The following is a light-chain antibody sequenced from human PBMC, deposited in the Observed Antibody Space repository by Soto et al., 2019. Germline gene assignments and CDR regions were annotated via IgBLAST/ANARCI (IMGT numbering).Light chain of an antibody. V-gene: IGLV1-47*01. CDR3: AAWDDSLSGVV. CDR1: SSNVGSNY. Sequence: QSVLTQPPSASETPGQRVTISCSGSSSNVGSNYVYWYQQLPGTAPKLLIYRNNQRPSGVPDRFSGSKSGTSASLAISGLRSEHEADYYCAAWDDSLSGVVFGGGTKLTVL. CDR2: RNN. J-gene: IGLJ2*01.